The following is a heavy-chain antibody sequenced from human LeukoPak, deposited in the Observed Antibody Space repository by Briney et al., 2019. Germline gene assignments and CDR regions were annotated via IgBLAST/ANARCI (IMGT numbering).Heavy chain of an antibody. CDR2: INPSGGST. J-gene: IGHJ6*02. V-gene: IGHV1-46*01. Sequence: ASVKVSCKASGYTFTSYYMHWVRQAPGQGLEWMGIINPSGGSTSYAQKFQGRVTMTRDTSTSTVYMELSSLRSEDMAVYYCARELVVVVAAVYYGMDVWGQGTTVTVSS. CDR1: GYTFTSYY. CDR3: ARELVVVVAAVYYGMDV. D-gene: IGHD2-15*01.